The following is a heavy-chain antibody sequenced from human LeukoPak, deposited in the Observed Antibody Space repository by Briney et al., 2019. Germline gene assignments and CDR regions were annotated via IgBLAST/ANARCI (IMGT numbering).Heavy chain of an antibody. CDR3: ARGDPIVVVVAATARYFDY. CDR2: INHSGST. V-gene: IGHV4-34*01. J-gene: IGHJ4*02. D-gene: IGHD2-15*01. Sequence: SETLSLTCAVYGGSFSGYYWSWIRHPPAKGLEWMGEINHSGSTNYNPSLKSRLTISVDTSKNQFSLKLSSVAAADTAVYYCARGDPIVVVVAATARYFDYWGQGTLVPVSS. CDR1: GGSFSGYY.